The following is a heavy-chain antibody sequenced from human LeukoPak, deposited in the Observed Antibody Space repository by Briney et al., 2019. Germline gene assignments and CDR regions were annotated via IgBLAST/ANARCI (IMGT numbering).Heavy chain of an antibody. CDR2: IYYSGST. CDR3: ARGDTIFGASYYFDY. Sequence: SETLSLTCTVSGGSISSYYWSWIRQPPGKGLDWIGYIYYSGSTNYNPSLKSRVTISVDTSKNQFSLKLSSVTAADTAVYYCARGDTIFGASYYFDYWGQGTLVTVSS. D-gene: IGHD3-3*01. J-gene: IGHJ4*02. CDR1: GGSISSYY. V-gene: IGHV4-59*08.